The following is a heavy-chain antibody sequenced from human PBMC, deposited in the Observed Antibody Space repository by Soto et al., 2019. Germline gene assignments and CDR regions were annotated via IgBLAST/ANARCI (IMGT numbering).Heavy chain of an antibody. CDR3: ARCALSGQVGQNWFDP. Sequence: QVQLQESGPGLVKPSQTLSLTCTVSGGSISSGDYYWSWIRQPPGKGLEWIGYIYYSGSTYYNPSLKSRVTISVDTSKNHFSLKLSAVTAADTAVYYCARCALSGQVGQNWFDPWGQGTLVTVSS. D-gene: IGHD6-25*01. J-gene: IGHJ5*02. CDR1: GGSISSGDYY. CDR2: IYYSGST. V-gene: IGHV4-30-4*01.